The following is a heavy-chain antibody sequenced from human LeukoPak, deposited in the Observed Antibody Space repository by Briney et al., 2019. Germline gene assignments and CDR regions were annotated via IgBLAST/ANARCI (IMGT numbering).Heavy chain of an antibody. CDR3: ASTIHLWPSYGVDV. CDR1: GFTFRNYA. CDR2: IWNDGNNK. V-gene: IGHV3-33*01. D-gene: IGHD5-18*01. Sequence: GRPLRLSCAASGFTFRNYAMHWVRQAPAKGLEWVGLIWNDGNNKYYADSVKGRFTISRDSSKNTLYLQMNSLRAEDTAVYYCASTIHLWPSYGVDVWGQGTTVTVSS. J-gene: IGHJ6*02.